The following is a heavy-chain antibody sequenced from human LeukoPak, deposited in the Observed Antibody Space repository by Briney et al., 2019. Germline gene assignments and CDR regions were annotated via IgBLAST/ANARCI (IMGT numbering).Heavy chain of an antibody. J-gene: IGHJ4*02. CDR3: ARDGRGGSYYFDY. V-gene: IGHV1-69*13. Sequence: SVKVSCKASGGTFSSYAISWVRQAPGQGLEWMGGIIPIFGTANYAQKFQGRVTITADESTSTAYMELSSLRSEDTAVYYCARDGRGGSYYFDYWGQGTLVTVSS. CDR2: IIPIFGTA. CDR1: GGTFSSYA. D-gene: IGHD1-26*01.